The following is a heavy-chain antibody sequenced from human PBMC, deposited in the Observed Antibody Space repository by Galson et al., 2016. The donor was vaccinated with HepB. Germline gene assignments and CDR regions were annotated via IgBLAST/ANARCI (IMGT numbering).Heavy chain of an antibody. D-gene: IGHD4-17*01. CDR1: GGSISSGEYY. J-gene: IGHJ4*02. Sequence: TLSLTCTVSGGSISSGEYYWSWIRQPPGKGLEWIGYIYYSGSTYYNPSLKSRLTISVDTSKNHFSLKLSSVTAADTAVYYCARFYGVLGYFDYWGQGTLVTVSP. V-gene: IGHV4-30-4*01. CDR2: IYYSGST. CDR3: ARFYGVLGYFDY.